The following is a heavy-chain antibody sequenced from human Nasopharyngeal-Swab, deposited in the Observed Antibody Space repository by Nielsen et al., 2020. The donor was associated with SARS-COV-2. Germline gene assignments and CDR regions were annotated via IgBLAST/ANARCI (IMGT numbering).Heavy chain of an antibody. Sequence: GESLKISCAASGFTFSSYSMNWARQAPGKGLEWVSSISSSSSYIYYADSVKGRFTISRDNAKNSLYLQMNSLRAEDTAVYYCARVGAVMDYWGQGTLVTVSS. CDR1: GFTFSSYS. CDR2: ISSSSSYI. V-gene: IGHV3-21*01. CDR3: ARVGAVMDY. J-gene: IGHJ4*02. D-gene: IGHD6-19*01.